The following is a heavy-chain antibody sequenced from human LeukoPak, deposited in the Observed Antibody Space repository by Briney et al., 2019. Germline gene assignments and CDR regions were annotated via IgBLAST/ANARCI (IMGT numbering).Heavy chain of an antibody. V-gene: IGHV3-23*01. CDR1: GFTFSGYA. D-gene: IGHD1-14*01. Sequence: PGGSLRLSCAASGFTFSGYAMSWVRQAPGKVLEWVSAISGSGGSTYYADSVKGRFTISRDNSKNTMSVQMDDLRAEDTAVYYCTRYNNDHFDYWGQGTLVTVSS. CDR2: ISGSGGST. J-gene: IGHJ4*02. CDR3: TRYNNDHFDY.